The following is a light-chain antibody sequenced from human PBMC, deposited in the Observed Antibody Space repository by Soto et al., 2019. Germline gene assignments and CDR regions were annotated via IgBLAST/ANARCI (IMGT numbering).Light chain of an antibody. V-gene: IGKV1-5*01. CDR3: QQSYSNPPT. Sequence: DIQMTQSPSTLSASVGDRVTITCRASQSISSWLAWYQQKPGKTPKLLIYDASSLESGVPSRFSGSGSGTDFTLTISSLQPEDFATYSCQQSYSNPPTFAQGTKVDIK. CDR2: DAS. CDR1: QSISSW. J-gene: IGKJ2*01.